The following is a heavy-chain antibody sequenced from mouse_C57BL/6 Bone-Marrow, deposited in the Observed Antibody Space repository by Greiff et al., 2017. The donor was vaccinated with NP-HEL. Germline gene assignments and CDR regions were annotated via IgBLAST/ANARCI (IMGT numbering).Heavy chain of an antibody. CDR2: LDPNSGGT. CDR1: FFSFSPSF. V-gene: IGHV1-72*01. CDR3: ARSQRRYYYGSSYGHYAMDY. Sequence: SVPLSFSSSFFSFSPSFLLFFLHTPSPLLSCIGMLDPNSGGTKYNEQFKSNATLTVDKPSSTAYMQLNSLTSDDSAVYYCARSQRRYYYGSSYGHYAMDYWGQGTSVTVSS. J-gene: IGHJ4*01. D-gene: IGHD1-1*01.